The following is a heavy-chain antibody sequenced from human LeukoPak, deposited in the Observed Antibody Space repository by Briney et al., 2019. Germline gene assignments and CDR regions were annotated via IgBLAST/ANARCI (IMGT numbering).Heavy chain of an antibody. V-gene: IGHV3-23*01. J-gene: IGHJ4*02. CDR2: ISGSGGST. CDR1: GFTFSSYA. Sequence: GGSLRLSCAASGFTFSSYAMSWVRQAPGKGLEWVSAISGSGGSTYYADSVKGRFTTSRDNSKNTLYLQMNSLRAEDTAVYYCAKGPSLIAVAGGFDYWGQGTLVTVSS. D-gene: IGHD6-19*01. CDR3: AKGPSLIAVAGGFDY.